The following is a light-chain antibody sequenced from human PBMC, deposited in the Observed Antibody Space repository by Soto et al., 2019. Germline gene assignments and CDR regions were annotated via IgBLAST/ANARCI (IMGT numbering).Light chain of an antibody. V-gene: IGLV2-14*01. CDR3: SSYTSSSTLVV. Sequence: QSALTQPASVSGSPGQSITISCTGTSSDVGDYNYVSWYQQDPGKAPKLMIYDVSNRPSGVSNRFSGSKSGNTASLTISGLQDEDEADYYCSSYTSSSTLVVFGGGTQLTVL. J-gene: IGLJ2*01. CDR1: SSDVGDYNY. CDR2: DVS.